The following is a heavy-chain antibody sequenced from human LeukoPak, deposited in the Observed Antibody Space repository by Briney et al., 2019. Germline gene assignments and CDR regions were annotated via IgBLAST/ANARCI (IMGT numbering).Heavy chain of an antibody. CDR3: AKTGGPHGMDV. V-gene: IGHV3-30*02. CDR2: IWFDGSNI. D-gene: IGHD3-10*01. Sequence: GGSPRLSCAASGSNFRSYGMHWVRQAPGKGLEWVTSIWFDGSNIHYADSVKGRVIISRDSSKSALYLQMNSLRAEDTAIYYCAKTGGPHGMDVWGQGTTVTVSS. J-gene: IGHJ6*02. CDR1: GSNFRSYG.